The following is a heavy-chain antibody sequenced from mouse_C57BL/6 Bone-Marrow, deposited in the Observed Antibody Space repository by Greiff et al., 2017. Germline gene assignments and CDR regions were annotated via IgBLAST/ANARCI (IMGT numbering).Heavy chain of an antibody. J-gene: IGHJ4*01. CDR2: IDPETGGT. D-gene: IGHD1-1*01. Sequence: QLQQSGAELVRPGASVTLSCKASGYTFTDYEMHWVKQTPVHGLEWIGAIDPETGGTAYNQKFKGKAILTADKSSSTAYMELRSLTSEDSAVYYCTRSGSSYEYYAMDYWGQGTSVTVSS. CDR1: GYTFTDYE. V-gene: IGHV1-15*01. CDR3: TRSGSSYEYYAMDY.